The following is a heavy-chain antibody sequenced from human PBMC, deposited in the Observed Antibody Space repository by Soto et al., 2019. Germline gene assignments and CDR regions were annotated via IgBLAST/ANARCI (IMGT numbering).Heavy chain of an antibody. CDR2: INHSGST. J-gene: IGHJ5*02. D-gene: IGHD1-26*01. V-gene: IGHV4-34*01. CDR3: ARVFYRYGPVAFNWFDP. Sequence: QVQLQQWGAGLLKPSETLSLTCAVYGGSFSGYYWSWIRQPPGKGLEWIGEINHSGSTNYNPSLKTRVTISVDTSKNQFSLKLSSMTAADTALYYCARVFYRYGPVAFNWFDPWGQGTLVSVSS. CDR1: GGSFSGYY.